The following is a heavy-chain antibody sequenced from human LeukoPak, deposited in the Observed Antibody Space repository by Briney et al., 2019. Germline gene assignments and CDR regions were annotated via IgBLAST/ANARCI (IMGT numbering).Heavy chain of an antibody. J-gene: IGHJ4*02. D-gene: IGHD3-22*01. CDR2: IKQDGSEK. CDR3: ARSDYYDSSGYDY. CDR1: GFTFSSYW. Sequence: PGGSLRLSCAASGFTFSSYWMSWVRQAPGKGLEGVANIKQDGSEKYYVDSVKGRFTISRDNAKNSLYLQMNSLRAEDTAVYYCARSDYYDSSGYDYWGQGTLVTVSS. V-gene: IGHV3-7*01.